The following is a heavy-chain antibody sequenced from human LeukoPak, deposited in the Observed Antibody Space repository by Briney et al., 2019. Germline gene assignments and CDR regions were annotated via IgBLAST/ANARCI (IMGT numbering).Heavy chain of an antibody. J-gene: IGHJ4*02. CDR1: GGSFSGYY. D-gene: IGHD6-13*01. V-gene: IGHV4-34*01. CDR2: INHSGST. Sequence: SETLSPTCAVYGGSFSGYYWSWIRQPPGKGLEWIGEINHSGSTNYNPSLKSRVTISVDTSKNQFSLKLSSVTAADTAVYYCARGGPGYSSSWYDYWGQGTLVTVSS. CDR3: ARGGPGYSSSWYDY.